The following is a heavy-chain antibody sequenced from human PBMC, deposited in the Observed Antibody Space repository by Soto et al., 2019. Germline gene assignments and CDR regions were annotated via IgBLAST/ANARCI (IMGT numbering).Heavy chain of an antibody. V-gene: IGHV3-15*01. CDR2: IKSKTDGGTT. J-gene: IGHJ3*02. CDR3: TTERADYYFWSGYLDAFDI. D-gene: IGHD3-3*01. Sequence: EVQLVESGGGLVQPGGSLRLSCAASGFTFSNAWMSWVRQAPGKGLEWVGRIKSKTDGGTTDYGAPVKGRFTISRDDSKNTLYLQMNSLKTEDTAVYYCTTERADYYFWSGYLDAFDIWGQGTMVTVSS. CDR1: GFTFSNAW.